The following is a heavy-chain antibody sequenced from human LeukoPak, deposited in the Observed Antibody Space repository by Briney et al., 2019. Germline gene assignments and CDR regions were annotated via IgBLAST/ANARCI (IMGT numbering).Heavy chain of an antibody. Sequence: SETLSLTCTVSGGSISSYYWSWIRQPPGKGLEWIGYIYYSGSTNYNPSLKSRVTISVDTSKNQFSLKLSSVTAADTAVYYCARGPWVRGVMGWFDPWGQGTLVTVSS. CDR1: GGSISSYY. CDR3: ARGPWVRGVMGWFDP. D-gene: IGHD3-10*01. J-gene: IGHJ5*02. CDR2: IYYSGST. V-gene: IGHV4-59*01.